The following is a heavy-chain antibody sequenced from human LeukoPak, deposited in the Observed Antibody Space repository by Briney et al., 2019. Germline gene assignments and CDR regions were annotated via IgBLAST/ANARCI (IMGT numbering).Heavy chain of an antibody. CDR1: GFTFSGYW. D-gene: IGHD6-19*01. Sequence: PGGSLRLSCAASGFTFSGYWMHWVRQAPGKGLVRVSRINSDGYSITYADSVKGRLTISRDNAKNTLYLQMNSLIAEDTAVYFCARAGYSSEFDSWGQGTLVTVSS. CDR3: ARAGYSSEFDS. CDR2: INSDGYSI. J-gene: IGHJ5*01. V-gene: IGHV3-74*03.